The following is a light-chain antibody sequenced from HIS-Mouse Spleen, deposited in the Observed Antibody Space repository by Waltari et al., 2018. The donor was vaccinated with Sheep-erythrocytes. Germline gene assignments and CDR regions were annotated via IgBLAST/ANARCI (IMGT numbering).Light chain of an antibody. V-gene: IGLV1-44*01. Sequence: QSVLTQPPSASGTPGQRVTISCSGSSSNIGSNTVNWYQQLPGTAPKLLIHSNNQRPSGGPDRVSGSKSGTSASLAISGLQSDDEADYYCAAWDDSLNGPVFGGGTKLTVL. J-gene: IGLJ3*02. CDR2: SNN. CDR3: AAWDDSLNGPV. CDR1: SSNIGSNT.